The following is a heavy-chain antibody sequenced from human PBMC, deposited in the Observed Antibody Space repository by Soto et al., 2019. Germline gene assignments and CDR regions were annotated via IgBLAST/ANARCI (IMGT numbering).Heavy chain of an antibody. J-gene: IGHJ4*02. CDR3: AKGDGSSWYRDYFDY. CDR1: GFTFSSYA. CDR2: ISGSGGST. D-gene: IGHD6-13*01. Sequence: EVQLLESGGGLVQPGGSLRLSCAASGFTFSSYAMSWVRQAPGKGLEWVSAISGSGGSTYYADSVKGRFTISRYNSKNTLYLQMNSLRAEDTAVYYCAKGDGSSWYRDYFDYWGQGTLVTVSS. V-gene: IGHV3-23*01.